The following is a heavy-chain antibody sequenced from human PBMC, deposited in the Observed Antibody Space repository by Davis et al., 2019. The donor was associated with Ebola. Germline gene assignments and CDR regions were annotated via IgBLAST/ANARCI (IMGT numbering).Heavy chain of an antibody. J-gene: IGHJ6*02. CDR1: GFTFSSYS. D-gene: IGHD5-24*01. V-gene: IGHV3-48*01. CDR3: AKVKVEIYYYYGMDV. Sequence: GGPLRLSCAASGFTFSSYSMNWVRQAPGKGLEWVSYISSSSSTIYYADSVKGRFTISRDNAKNSLYLQMNSLRAEDTAVYYCAKVKVEIYYYYGMDVWGQGTTVTVSS. CDR2: ISSSSSTI.